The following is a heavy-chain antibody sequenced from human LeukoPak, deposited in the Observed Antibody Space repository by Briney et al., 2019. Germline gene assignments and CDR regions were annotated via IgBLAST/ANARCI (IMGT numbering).Heavy chain of an antibody. CDR1: GGSISSGEYY. CDR3: ARGGGYTPYYFDY. Sequence: ASQTLSLTCTVSGGSISSGEYYWSWIRQPPGKGLEWIGYIYYSGSTYYNPSLKSRVTISVDTSKNQFSLKLSSVTAADTAVYYCARGGGYTPYYFDYWGQGTLVTVSS. V-gene: IGHV4-30-4*01. CDR2: IYYSGST. D-gene: IGHD5-12*01. J-gene: IGHJ4*02.